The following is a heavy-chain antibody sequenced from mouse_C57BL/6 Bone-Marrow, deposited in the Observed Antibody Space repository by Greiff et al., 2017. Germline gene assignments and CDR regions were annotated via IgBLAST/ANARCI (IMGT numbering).Heavy chain of an antibody. CDR3: ARYDYGWFAY. V-gene: IGHV2-2*01. CDR1: GFSLTSYG. J-gene: IGHJ3*01. D-gene: IGHD2-4*01. Sequence: VQLQQSGPGLVQPSQSLSITCTVSGFSLTSYGVHWVRQSPGKGLEWLGVIWSGGSTYYNAAFISRLSISKYNSKSQVFFKMNSLQADDTAIYYCARYDYGWFAYWGQGTLVTVSA. CDR2: IWSGGST.